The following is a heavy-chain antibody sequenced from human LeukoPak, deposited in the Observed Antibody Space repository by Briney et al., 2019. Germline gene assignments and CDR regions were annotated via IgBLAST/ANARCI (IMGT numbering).Heavy chain of an antibody. CDR2: INHSGST. CDR1: GGSFSGYY. Sequence: PSETLSLTCAVYGGSFSGYYWSWIRQPPGKGLEWIGEINHSGSTNYNPSLKSRVTISVDTSKNQFSLKLSSVTAADTAVYYCARAVLRGYYDFWSGYCHMDVWGKGTTVTVSS. V-gene: IGHV4-34*01. CDR3: ARAVLRGYYDFWSGYCHMDV. J-gene: IGHJ6*03. D-gene: IGHD3-3*01.